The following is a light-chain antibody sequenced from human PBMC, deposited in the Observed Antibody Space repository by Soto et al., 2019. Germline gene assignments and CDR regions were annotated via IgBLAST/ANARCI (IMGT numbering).Light chain of an antibody. CDR1: STDVGGYYNY. Sequence: QSALTQPASVSGSPGQSITISCTGTSTDVGGYYNYVSWYQQHPGKAPQLIIYDVSNRPSGISDRFSGSKSGSTASLTISGLRAEDEAEYYCSSYTNINTRACVFGTGTKVTVL. CDR3: SSYTNINTRACV. J-gene: IGLJ1*01. V-gene: IGLV2-14*03. CDR2: DVS.